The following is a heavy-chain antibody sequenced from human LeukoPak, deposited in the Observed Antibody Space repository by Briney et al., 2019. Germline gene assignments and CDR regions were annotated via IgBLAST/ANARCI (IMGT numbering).Heavy chain of an antibody. CDR2: IFSTGNT. D-gene: IGHD2-21*02. J-gene: IGHJ4*02. CDR1: GDSMSSGGYY. V-gene: IGHV4-31*03. Sequence: SETLSLTCTVSGDSMSSGGYYWRWIRQHPGKGLEWIGYIFSTGNTYYNPSLKSRLTISVDTSKNRFSLQLSFVTAADTAVYYCARTMLRGDPFDDWGQGTLVTVSS. CDR3: ARTMLRGDPFDD.